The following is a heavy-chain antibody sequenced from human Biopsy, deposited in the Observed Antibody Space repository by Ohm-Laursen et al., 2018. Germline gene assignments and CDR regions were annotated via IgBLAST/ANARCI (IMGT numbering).Heavy chain of an antibody. CDR1: TGTFNSYG. D-gene: IGHD2-2*01. V-gene: IGHV1-69*11. CDR2: IIPILRTT. Sequence: SVKVSCNAPTGTFNSYGIIWVRQAPGQGLEWMGRIIPILRTTAYAQTFLGRVTITADSPTSTVDMELTSLTSDDTAVYFCAREAIGYQLPCDDWGQGTLVTVSP. J-gene: IGHJ4*02. CDR3: AREAIGYQLPCDD.